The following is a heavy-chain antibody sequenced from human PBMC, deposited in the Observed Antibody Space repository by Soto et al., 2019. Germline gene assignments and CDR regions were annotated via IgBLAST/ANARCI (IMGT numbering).Heavy chain of an antibody. J-gene: IGHJ4*02. CDR2: ISYDGSNK. CDR1: GFTFSSYA. CDR3: ARDEIAADGPFEY. V-gene: IGHV3-30-3*01. D-gene: IGHD6-13*01. Sequence: GGSLRLSCAASGFTFSSYAMHWVRQAPGKGLEWVAVISYDGSNKYYADSVKGRFTISRDNSKNTLYLQMNSLRAEDTAVYYCARDEIAADGPFEYWCEGTPVTVSS.